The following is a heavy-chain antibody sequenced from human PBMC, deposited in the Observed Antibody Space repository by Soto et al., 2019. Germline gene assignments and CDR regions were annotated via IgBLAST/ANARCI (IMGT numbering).Heavy chain of an antibody. J-gene: IGHJ4*02. CDR3: ARDGLGHTTFFGYFDY. CDR2: IRYDGSNI. D-gene: IGHD1-26*01. Sequence: QVQLVESGGGVVQPGSSLRLSCAASGFTFSGLGMHWVRQAPGKGLEWVAVIRYDGSNIYYADAVKGRFTISRDNSKDTLYLQMNSLRADDTAVYYCARDGLGHTTFFGYFDYWRQGTLVTVSS. V-gene: IGHV3-33*01. CDR1: GFTFSGLG.